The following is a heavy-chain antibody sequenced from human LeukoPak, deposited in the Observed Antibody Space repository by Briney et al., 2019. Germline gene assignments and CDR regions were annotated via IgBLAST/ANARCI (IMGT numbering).Heavy chain of an antibody. CDR2: TYHRSTWYD. Sequence: SQTLSLTCALSGDSVSSNNAAWNWIRQSPSRGLEWLGRTYHRSTWYDDYVVSVRSRLTITPDISKNQVSLQLNSVTPEDTAVYYCTSEVAGTGGFDYWGQGITVTVSS. CDR3: TSEVAGTGGFDY. D-gene: IGHD6-13*01. CDR1: GDSVSSNNAA. J-gene: IGHJ4*02. V-gene: IGHV6-1*01.